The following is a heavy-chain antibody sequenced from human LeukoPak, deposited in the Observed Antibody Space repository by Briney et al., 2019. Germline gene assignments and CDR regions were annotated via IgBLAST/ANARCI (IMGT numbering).Heavy chain of an antibody. V-gene: IGHV1-24*01. CDR1: GYTLTELS. D-gene: IGHD6-19*01. CDR2: FDPEDGET. Sequence: ASVKVSCKVSGYTLTELSMHWVRQAPGKGLEWMGGFDPEDGETIYAQKFQGRVTMTEDTSTDTAYMEPSSLRSEDTAVYYCATDMRAVAGTSAFDIWGQGTMVTVSS. J-gene: IGHJ3*02. CDR3: ATDMRAVAGTSAFDI.